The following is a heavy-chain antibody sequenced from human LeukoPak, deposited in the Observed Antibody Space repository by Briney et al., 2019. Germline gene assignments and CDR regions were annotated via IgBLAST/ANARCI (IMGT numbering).Heavy chain of an antibody. J-gene: IGHJ3*02. V-gene: IGHV3-23*01. CDR2: ISGSGGRT. CDR3: ATERTASGSPGLDAFDI. D-gene: IGHD1-26*01. Sequence: GGSLRLSCAASGFTISSYAMSWVRQAPGKGLEWVSAISGSGGRTYYADSVKGRFTISRDNSKNTLYLQMNSLRAEDTAVYYCATERTASGSPGLDAFDIWGQGTMVTVSS. CDR1: GFTISSYA.